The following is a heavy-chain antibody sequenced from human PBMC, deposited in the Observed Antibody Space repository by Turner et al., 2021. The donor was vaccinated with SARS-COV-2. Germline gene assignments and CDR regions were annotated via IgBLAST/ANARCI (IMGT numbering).Heavy chain of an antibody. CDR3: ARDGSGYYDSSGLLDY. CDR1: GFTLSSSG. CDR2: ISYDGSDK. V-gene: IGHV3-30*03. J-gene: IGHJ4*02. Sequence: QVQLVESGGGVVQPGRSLRLSCAASGFTLSSSGRHWVRPAPGKGLEWVAVISYDGSDKYYADSVKGRFTISRDNSKNTLYLQMNSLRAEDTAVYYCARDGSGYYDSSGLLDYWGQGTLVTVSS. D-gene: IGHD3-22*01.